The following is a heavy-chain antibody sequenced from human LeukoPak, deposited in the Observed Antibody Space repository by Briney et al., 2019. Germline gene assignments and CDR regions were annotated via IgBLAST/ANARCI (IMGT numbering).Heavy chain of an antibody. J-gene: IGHJ6*04. CDR3: AKDILGSYQSYGMDV. Sequence: GGSLRLSCAASGFTFDDYAMHWVRQAPGKGLEWVSLISWDGGSTYYADSVKGRFTISRDNSKNSLYLHMNSLRAEDTALYYCAKDILGSYQSYGMDVWGKGTTVTVSS. D-gene: IGHD2-15*01. CDR2: ISWDGGST. V-gene: IGHV3-43D*04. CDR1: GFTFDDYA.